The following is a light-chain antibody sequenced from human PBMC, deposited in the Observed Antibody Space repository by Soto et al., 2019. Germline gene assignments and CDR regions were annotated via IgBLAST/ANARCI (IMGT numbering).Light chain of an antibody. Sequence: DIQMTQSPSTLSASVGDRVTITCRASQSISSWLAWYQQKPGKAPKLLIYKASSLESGVPSRFSGSGSGTEFTVTISSLHPDDFATYYCQQYNSYPTFDQGTKVEIK. CDR1: QSISSW. V-gene: IGKV1-5*03. CDR3: QQYNSYPT. CDR2: KAS. J-gene: IGKJ1*01.